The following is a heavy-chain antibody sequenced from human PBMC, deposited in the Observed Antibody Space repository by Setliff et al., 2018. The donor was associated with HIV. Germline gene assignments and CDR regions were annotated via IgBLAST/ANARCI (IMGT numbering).Heavy chain of an antibody. Sequence: GGSLRLSCAASGLNFNNHPMSWVRQTPGKGLEWVSAVDPSGSRIFYSDYVKGRFTISRDNSKNTLYLQMNSRTAEDTDVYYCAKVDNGHCTSASCRDFDYWGQGTLVTVSS. V-gene: IGHV3-23*01. CDR3: AKVDNGHCTSASCRDFDY. CDR2: VDPSGSRI. D-gene: IGHD2-2*03. J-gene: IGHJ4*02. CDR1: GLNFNNHP.